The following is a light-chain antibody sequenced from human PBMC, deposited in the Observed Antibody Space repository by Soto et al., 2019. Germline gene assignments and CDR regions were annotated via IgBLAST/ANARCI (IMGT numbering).Light chain of an antibody. CDR1: SSDVGGYNY. CDR2: EVS. J-gene: IGLJ2*01. Sequence: QSALTQPPSASGSTGQSVTISCTGTSSDVGGYNYVSWYQQQPGKAPKLMIYEVSKRPSGVPDRFSGSKSGNTASLTVSGLQAEDASDYYCSSYAGSNNVVFGGGTKVTVL. V-gene: IGLV2-8*01. CDR3: SSYAGSNNVV.